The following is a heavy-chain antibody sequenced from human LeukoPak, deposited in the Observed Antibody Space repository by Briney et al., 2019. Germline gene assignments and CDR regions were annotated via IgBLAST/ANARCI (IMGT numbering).Heavy chain of an antibody. V-gene: IGHV2-5*02. CDR3: AQRLGPNGIYGSGSWNVGFFEY. CDR2: IYWDDDR. CDR1: GFSVITGGVG. Sequence: SGPTLVNPPQLLTLTCSFSGFSVITGGVGVGWIRQPPGKALEHLALIYWDDDRRYNPSLKTRLAITKDTSKNQVVLTMTNMDPVETATYYCAQRLGPNGIYGSGSWNVGFFEYWGRGILVTVSS. J-gene: IGHJ4*02. D-gene: IGHD3-10*01.